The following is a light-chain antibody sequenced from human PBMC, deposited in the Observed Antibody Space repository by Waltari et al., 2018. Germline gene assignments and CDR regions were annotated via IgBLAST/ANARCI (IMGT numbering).Light chain of an antibody. CDR2: DAS. V-gene: IGKV3-15*01. Sequence: EIVMTQSPATLSVSPGERATISCRASQIVSTNLAWYQHKPGQAPSLLIYDASTRATGIPPRFSGSGSGTDFTLTISSLQPEDFAVYYCQQYKNWPPLTFGGGTKVEIK. CDR3: QQYKNWPPLT. J-gene: IGKJ4*01. CDR1: QIVSTN.